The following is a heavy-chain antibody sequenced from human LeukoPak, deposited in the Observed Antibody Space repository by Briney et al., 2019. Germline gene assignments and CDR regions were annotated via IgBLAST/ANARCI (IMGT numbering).Heavy chain of an antibody. CDR1: GGTFSSYA. CDR3: ARVLVVPAADHNYYYDMDV. Sequence: GASVKVSCKASGGTFSSYAISWVLQAPGHGLEWMGRIIPIFGTANYAQKFQGRVTITADESTSTAYMELSSLRSEDTAVYYCARVLVVPAADHNYYYDMDVWGKGTTVTVSS. D-gene: IGHD2-2*01. V-gene: IGHV1-69*13. J-gene: IGHJ6*03. CDR2: IIPIFGTA.